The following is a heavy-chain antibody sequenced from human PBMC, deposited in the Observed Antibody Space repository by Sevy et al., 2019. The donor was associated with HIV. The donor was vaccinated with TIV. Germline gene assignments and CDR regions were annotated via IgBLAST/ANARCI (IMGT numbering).Heavy chain of an antibody. D-gene: IGHD1-26*01. Sequence: GGSLRLSCAASGFTFSTFGIHWVRQAPGKGLEWVATIFSDGTTKYYADSVKGRFAISRDNSKSTVYLQLNRLRADDTALYSCARESGSDWYFDLWGRRTLVTVSS. CDR2: IFSDGTTK. CDR1: GFTFSTFG. CDR3: ARESGSDWYFDL. V-gene: IGHV3-33*01. J-gene: IGHJ2*01.